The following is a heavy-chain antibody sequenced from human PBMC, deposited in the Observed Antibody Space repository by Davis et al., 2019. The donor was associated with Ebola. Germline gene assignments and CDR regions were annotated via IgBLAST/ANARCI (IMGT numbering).Heavy chain of an antibody. Sequence: GSLRLSCAVSGGSIRRSYWWSWVRQPPGQGLEWIGQISQRENTNYKPSLKSRITISLDKSKNQFSLKLSSLTAADTAVYYCARRTNDYGDYIGYWGQGTLVTVSS. CDR3: ARRTNDYGDYIGY. CDR2: ISQRENT. CDR1: GGSIRRSYW. D-gene: IGHD4-17*01. V-gene: IGHV4-4*02. J-gene: IGHJ4*02.